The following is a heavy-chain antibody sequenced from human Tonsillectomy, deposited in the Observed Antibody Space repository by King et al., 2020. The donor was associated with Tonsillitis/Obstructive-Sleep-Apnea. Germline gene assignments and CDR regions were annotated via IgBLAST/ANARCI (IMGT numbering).Heavy chain of an antibody. Sequence: VQLVESGGGLIQPGGSLRLSCAASGFTFSSYDMHWVRQATGKGLEWVSAIGTAGDTYYPGSVKGRFTIPRENAKNPLYLQMNSLGAGDTAVYYCARGGPHFDSTTYYYYYMDVWGKGTTVTVSS. V-gene: IGHV3-13*04. CDR2: IGTAGDT. CDR1: GFTFSSYD. CDR3: ARGGPHFDSTTYYYYYMDV. D-gene: IGHD3-9*01. J-gene: IGHJ6*03.